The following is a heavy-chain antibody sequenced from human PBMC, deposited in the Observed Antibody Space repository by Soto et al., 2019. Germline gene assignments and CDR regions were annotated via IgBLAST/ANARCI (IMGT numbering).Heavy chain of an antibody. D-gene: IGHD3-22*01. CDR1: GGSFSGYY. J-gene: IGHJ6*02. CDR3: ARGRLVVTPINYYYYGMDV. Sequence: SETLSLTCAVYGGSFSGYYWSWIRQPPGKGLEWIGEINHSGSTNYNPSLKSRVTISVDTSKNQFSLKLSSVTAADTAVYYCARGRLVVTPINYYYYGMDVWGQGTTVTVS. CDR2: INHSGST. V-gene: IGHV4-34*01.